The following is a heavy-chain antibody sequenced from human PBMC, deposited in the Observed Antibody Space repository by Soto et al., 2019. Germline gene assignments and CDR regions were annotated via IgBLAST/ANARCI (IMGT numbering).Heavy chain of an antibody. V-gene: IGHV1-18*01. Sequence: ASVKVSCKASGYTLANYAISWVRQAPGQGPEWMGWINTYNGNSNYAQKFQGRVTMTTDTSTNTAYMELRSLTSDDTAVYYCARDCTGGSCFCIYWGQGTLVTVSS. CDR2: INTYNGNS. J-gene: IGHJ4*02. CDR1: GYTLANYA. CDR3: ARDCTGGSCFCIY. D-gene: IGHD2-15*01.